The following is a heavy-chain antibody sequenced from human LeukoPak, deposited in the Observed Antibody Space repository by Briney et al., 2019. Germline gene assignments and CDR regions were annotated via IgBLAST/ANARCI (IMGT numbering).Heavy chain of an antibody. J-gene: IGHJ4*02. D-gene: IGHD3-9*01. Sequence: PSGTLSLTCTVSGGSISSYYWSWIRQPAGKGLEWIGRIYTSGSTNYNPSLKSRVTMSVDTSKNQFSLKLSSVTAADTAVYYCAREGSDILTYYFDYWGQGTLDTVSS. CDR1: GGSISSYY. CDR2: IYTSGST. CDR3: AREGSDILTYYFDY. V-gene: IGHV4-4*07.